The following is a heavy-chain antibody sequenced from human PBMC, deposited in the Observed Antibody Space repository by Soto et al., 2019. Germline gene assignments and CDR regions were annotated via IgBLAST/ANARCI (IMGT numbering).Heavy chain of an antibody. CDR2: IYYSGST. J-gene: IGHJ4*02. Sequence: SETLSLTCAVSGGSISSGGYYWSWIRQHPGKGLEWIGYIYYSGSTYYNPSLKSRVTISVDTSKNQFSLKLSSVTAADTAVYYCARSNAQIIAAFVYWGQGTLVTVSS. D-gene: IGHD6-25*01. CDR1: GGSISSGGYY. V-gene: IGHV4-31*11. CDR3: ARSNAQIIAAFVY.